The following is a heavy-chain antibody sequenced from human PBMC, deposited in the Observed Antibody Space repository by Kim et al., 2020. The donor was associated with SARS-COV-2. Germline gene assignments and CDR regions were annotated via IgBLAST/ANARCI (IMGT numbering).Heavy chain of an antibody. CDR3: ARGALGGYYGSGRDAFDI. D-gene: IGHD3-10*01. Sequence: GESLKISCKGSGYSFTSYWIGWVHQMPGKGLEWMGIIYPGDSDTRYSPSFQGQVTISADKSISTAYLQWSSLKASDTAMYYCARGALGGYYGSGRDAFDIWGQGTMVTVSS. CDR1: GYSFTSYW. J-gene: IGHJ3*02. V-gene: IGHV5-51*07. CDR2: IYPGDSDT.